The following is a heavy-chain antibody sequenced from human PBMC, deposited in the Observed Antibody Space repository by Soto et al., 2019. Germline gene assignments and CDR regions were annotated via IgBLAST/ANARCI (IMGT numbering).Heavy chain of an antibody. D-gene: IGHD3-10*01. V-gene: IGHV5-51*03. CDR1: GYDFSAYW. CDR2: FYPGDSDV. J-gene: IGHJ4*02. CDR3: AKTDYGSGTFDS. Sequence: DVQLVQSGAEVKKPGESLRISCKGSGYDFSAYWINWVRQMPGKGLEWMGTFYPGDSDVRYRPSFQGQVTISVDKSISIAYLQWSSLKAADTAIYYCAKTDYGSGTFDSWGQGTLVTVSS.